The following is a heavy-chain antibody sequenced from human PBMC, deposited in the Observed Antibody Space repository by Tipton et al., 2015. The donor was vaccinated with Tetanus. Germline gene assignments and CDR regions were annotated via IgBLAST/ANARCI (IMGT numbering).Heavy chain of an antibody. V-gene: IGHV1-2*02. CDR1: GYTFTAQY. CDR3: ARDRGDYIYYGMDV. Sequence: QVQLVQSGAELKKPGASVKVSCKAFGYTFTAQYMYWVRQAPGQGLEWMGWIDPNSGDTKYAQKFQGRVTMTRDTSISTIHMELSRLKSGDTAVYYCARDRGDYIYYGMDVWGQGTTVPVPS. CDR2: IDPNSGDT. J-gene: IGHJ6*02. D-gene: IGHD3-22*01.